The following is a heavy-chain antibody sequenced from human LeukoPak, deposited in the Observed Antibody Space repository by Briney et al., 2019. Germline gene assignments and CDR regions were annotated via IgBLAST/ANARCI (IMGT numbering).Heavy chain of an antibody. V-gene: IGHV1-2*02. J-gene: IGHJ4*02. CDR1: GYTFTDYY. D-gene: IGHD3-9*01. CDR3: ATDNYGMLDY. Sequence: ASVKVSCEASGYTFTDYYIHWVRRTPGQGLEWMGWVDPRSGITKCTQKFQGRVTMTRDTSINTVYVDLSGLTFDDTAVYYCATDNYGMLDYWGQGTLVTVSS. CDR2: VDPRSGIT.